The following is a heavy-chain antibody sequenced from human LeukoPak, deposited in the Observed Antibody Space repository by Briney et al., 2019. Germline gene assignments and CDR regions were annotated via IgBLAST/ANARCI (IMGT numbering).Heavy chain of an antibody. J-gene: IGHJ2*01. V-gene: IGHV6-1*01. D-gene: IGHD3-22*01. Sequence: SQTLSLTCAISGDSVSSNSAAWNWIRQSPSRGLEWLGRTYYRSKWYNDYAVSVKSRITINPDTSKNQFSLQLNSVTPEDTAVYYCARRPSYYYDSSGEWYFDLWGRGTLVTVSS. CDR3: ARRPSYYYDSSGEWYFDL. CDR1: GDSVSSNSAA. CDR2: TYYRSKWYN.